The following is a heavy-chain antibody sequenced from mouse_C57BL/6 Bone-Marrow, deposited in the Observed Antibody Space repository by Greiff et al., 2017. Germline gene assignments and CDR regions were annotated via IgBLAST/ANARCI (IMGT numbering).Heavy chain of an antibody. CDR1: GYTFTSYG. CDR2: IYPRSGNN. V-gene: IGHV1-81*01. CDR3: ANLLRAMDY. Sequence: VKLQESGAELARPGASVKLSCKASGYTFTSYGISWVKQRTGQGLEWIGEIYPRSGNNYYNEKFKGKATLTADKSSSTAYMALRSLTSEDSSFYFCANLLRAMDYWGQGTSVTVSS. J-gene: IGHJ4*01. D-gene: IGHD2-1*01.